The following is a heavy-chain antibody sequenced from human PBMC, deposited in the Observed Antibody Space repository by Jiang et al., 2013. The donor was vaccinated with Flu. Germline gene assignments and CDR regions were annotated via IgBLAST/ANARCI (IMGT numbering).Heavy chain of an antibody. Sequence: TITRDTSASTAYMELSSLRSEDTAVYYCAREDSSGHFDYWGQGTLVTVSS. V-gene: IGHV1-3*01. D-gene: IGHD3-22*01. CDR3: AREDSSGHFDY. J-gene: IGHJ4*02.